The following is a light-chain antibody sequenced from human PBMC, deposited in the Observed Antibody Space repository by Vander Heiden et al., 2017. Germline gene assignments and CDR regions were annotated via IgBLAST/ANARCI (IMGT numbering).Light chain of an antibody. V-gene: IGKV3-20*01. CDR2: GAA. CDR3: QQYGSSPPWT. Sequence: EIALSQSPVSLSLSPGERDTLSSSARQSVSSSYLAWYQQKPGQEPRLLIYGAASRATGIPDRCSGSGCGTDVTLTISRLEPEDVAVYYCQQYGSSPPWTFGQGTKVEIK. J-gene: IGKJ1*01. CDR1: QSVSSSY.